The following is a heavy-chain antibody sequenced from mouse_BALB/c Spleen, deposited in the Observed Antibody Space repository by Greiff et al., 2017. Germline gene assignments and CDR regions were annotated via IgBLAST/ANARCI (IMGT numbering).Heavy chain of an antibody. V-gene: IGHV1-7*01. Sequence: QVHVKQSGAELAKPGASVKMSCKASGYTFTSYWMHWVNQRPGQGLEWIGYINPSTGYTEYNQKFKDKATLTADKSSSTAYMQLSSLTSEDSAVYYCARRNDYFDYWGQGTTLTVSS. CDR2: INPSTGYT. J-gene: IGHJ2*01. CDR1: GYTFTSYW. CDR3: ARRNDYFDY.